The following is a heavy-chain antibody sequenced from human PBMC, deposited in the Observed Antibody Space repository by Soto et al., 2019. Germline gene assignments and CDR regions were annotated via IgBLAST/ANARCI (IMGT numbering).Heavy chain of an antibody. V-gene: IGHV5-51*01. J-gene: IGHJ4*02. D-gene: IGHD3-16*01. CDR2: IFPDDSDT. CDR1: GYIIKNYW. Sequence: GESLKISCKASGYIIKNYWIGWVRQMPGQGLEWMGIIFPDDSDTRYSPSFQGHVAISVDKSISTAYVQWSSLKASDSAIYYCFRGGVTSRTFDYWGQGTLVTVSS. CDR3: FRGGVTSRTFDY.